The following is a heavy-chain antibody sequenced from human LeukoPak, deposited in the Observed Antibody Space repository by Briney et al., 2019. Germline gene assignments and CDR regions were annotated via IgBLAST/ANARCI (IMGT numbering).Heavy chain of an antibody. J-gene: IGHJ6*03. V-gene: IGHV3-7*01. CDR2: IKQDGSEK. CDR3: AREGVVAAAGTYYYYMDV. CDR1: GFTFSSYG. D-gene: IGHD6-13*01. Sequence: GGSLRLSCAASGFTFSSYGMHWVRQAPGKGLEWVANIKQDGSEKYYVDSVKGRFTISRDNAKNSLYLQMNSLRAEDTAVYYCAREGVVAAAGTYYYYMDVWGKGTTVTISS.